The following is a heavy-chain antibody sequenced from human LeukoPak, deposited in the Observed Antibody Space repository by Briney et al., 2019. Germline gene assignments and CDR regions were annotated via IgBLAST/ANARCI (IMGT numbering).Heavy chain of an antibody. Sequence: GGSLRLSCAASGFTFSSYGMHWVRQAPGKGLEWVAVIWYDGSNRYYADSVKGRFTISRDNSKNTLYLQMNSLRAEDTAVYYCARDSWGRSVADFDYWGQGTLVTVSS. V-gene: IGHV3-33*01. CDR1: GFTFSSYG. J-gene: IGHJ4*02. D-gene: IGHD6-19*01. CDR3: ARDSWGRSVADFDY. CDR2: IWYDGSNR.